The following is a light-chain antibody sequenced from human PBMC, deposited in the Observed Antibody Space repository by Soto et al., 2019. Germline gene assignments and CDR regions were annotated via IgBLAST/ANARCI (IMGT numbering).Light chain of an antibody. CDR1: SSNIGSHN. Sequence: QSVLTQPPSASGTPGQRVTISCSGSSSNIGSHNIYWYQQLPGTAPQLLIYKNNQRPSGVPDRFSGSKSGTSASLAISGLRSEDEADYYCAVWDDRLSGRVFGGGTKLTVL. CDR2: KNN. CDR3: AVWDDRLSGRV. J-gene: IGLJ2*01. V-gene: IGLV1-47*01.